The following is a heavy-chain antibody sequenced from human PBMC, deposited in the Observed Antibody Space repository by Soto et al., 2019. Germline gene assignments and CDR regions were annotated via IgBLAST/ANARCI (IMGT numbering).Heavy chain of an antibody. CDR3: AIISGAMDV. V-gene: IGHV3-43D*04. CDR1: GFIFEDYD. CDR2: ISWGGGST. Sequence: EVQLVESGGVVVQPGGSLRLSCAASGFIFEDYDMNWVRQVPGKGLEWVARISWGGGSTYYADSVKGRFTISRDNYKNSLHLQMNSLRAEDTAVYYCAIISGAMDVWGQGTTVTVSS. D-gene: IGHD1-20*01. J-gene: IGHJ6*02.